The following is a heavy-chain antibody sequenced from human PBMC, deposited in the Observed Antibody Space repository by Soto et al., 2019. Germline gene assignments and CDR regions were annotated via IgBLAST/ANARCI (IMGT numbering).Heavy chain of an antibody. CDR1: GFTFSSYA. CDR3: AKDRGSGYYYDGYFDY. V-gene: IGHV3-23*01. Sequence: GGSLRLSCAASGFTFSSYAMSWVRQAPGKGLEWVSAISGSGGSTYYADSVKGRFTISRDNSKNTLYLQMNSLRAEDTAVYYCAKDRGSGYYYDGYFDYWGQGTLVTVSS. CDR2: ISGSGGST. D-gene: IGHD3-22*01. J-gene: IGHJ4*02.